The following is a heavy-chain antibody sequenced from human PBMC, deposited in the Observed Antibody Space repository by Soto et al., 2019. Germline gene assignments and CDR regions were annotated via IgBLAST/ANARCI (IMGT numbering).Heavy chain of an antibody. Sequence: EVQLVESGGGLVQPGGSPRLSCAASGFTFSSYWMHWVRQAPGKGLVWVSRINNDGSTATYADSVKGRFTISRDDAKNTLYLEMNSLRAEDTAIYYCVRGYSGTYRIDYWGQGTPVTVSS. CDR2: INNDGSTA. D-gene: IGHD1-26*01. J-gene: IGHJ4*02. CDR3: VRGYSGTYRIDY. V-gene: IGHV3-74*01. CDR1: GFTFSSYW.